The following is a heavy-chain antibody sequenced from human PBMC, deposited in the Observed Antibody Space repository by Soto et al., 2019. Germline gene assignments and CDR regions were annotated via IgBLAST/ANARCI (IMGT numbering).Heavy chain of an antibody. CDR1: GFTFSSYG. D-gene: IGHD6-13*01. Sequence: GGSLRLSCAASGFTFSSYGMHWVRQAPGKGLEWMAVISYDGSNKYYADSVKGRFTISRDNSKNTLYLQMNSLRAEDTAVYYFAKDLYSSSWYYYYYGMDVWGQGTTVTVSS. CDR2: ISYDGSNK. V-gene: IGHV3-30*18. J-gene: IGHJ6*02. CDR3: AKDLYSSSWYYYYYGMDV.